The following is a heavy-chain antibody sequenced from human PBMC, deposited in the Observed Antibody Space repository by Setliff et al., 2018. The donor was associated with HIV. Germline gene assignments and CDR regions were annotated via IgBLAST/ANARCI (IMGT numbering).Heavy chain of an antibody. Sequence: GGSLRLSCAASGFNFSRNDMHWVRQAPGKGLEWMAAISYDGTNEWYADSVKGRFTISRDNSQNTVFLQMDSLRPEDTAFYYCARGQGILIVGDYWGPGTLVTVFS. CDR3: ARGQGILIVGDY. V-gene: IGHV3-30*04. J-gene: IGHJ4*02. D-gene: IGHD1-26*01. CDR2: ISYDGTNE. CDR1: GFNFSRND.